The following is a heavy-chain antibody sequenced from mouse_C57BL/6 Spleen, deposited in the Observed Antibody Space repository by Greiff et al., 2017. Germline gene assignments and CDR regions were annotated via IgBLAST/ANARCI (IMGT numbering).Heavy chain of an antibody. J-gene: IGHJ4*01. Sequence: VQVVESGAELVRPGTSVKVSCKASGYAFTNYLIEWVKQRPGQGLEWIGVINPGSGGTNYNEKFKGKATLTADKSSSTAYMQLSSLTSEDSAVYFCARADYGSSYGHYAMDYWGQGTSVTVSS. D-gene: IGHD1-1*01. V-gene: IGHV1-54*01. CDR2: INPGSGGT. CDR1: GYAFTNYL. CDR3: ARADYGSSYGHYAMDY.